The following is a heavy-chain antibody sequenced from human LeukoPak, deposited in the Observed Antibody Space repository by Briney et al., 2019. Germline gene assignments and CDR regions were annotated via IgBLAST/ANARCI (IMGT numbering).Heavy chain of an antibody. Sequence: PSETLSLTCAVCGGSISSGSYYWSWIRQPAGKGLEWIGRIYTSGSTNYNPSLKSRVTISVDTSKNQFSLKLSSVTAADTAVYYCARFDTSLDAFDIWGQGTMVTVSS. CDR2: IYTSGST. CDR1: GGSISSGSYY. D-gene: IGHD5-18*01. J-gene: IGHJ3*02. V-gene: IGHV4-61*02. CDR3: ARFDTSLDAFDI.